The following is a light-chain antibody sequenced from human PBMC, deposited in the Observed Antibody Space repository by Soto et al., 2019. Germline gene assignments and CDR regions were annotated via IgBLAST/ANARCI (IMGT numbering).Light chain of an antibody. CDR3: CSYTSTSTVV. J-gene: IGLJ2*01. CDR1: SSDVGGYNY. CDR2: DVS. Sequence: QSVLTQPASVSGSPGQSITISCTGTSSDVGGYNYVSWYQQYPGRAPKLMIFDVSNRPSGISNRFSGSKSGNTASLTISGLQAEDEDDYYCCSYTSTSTVVFGGGTKVTVL. V-gene: IGLV2-14*03.